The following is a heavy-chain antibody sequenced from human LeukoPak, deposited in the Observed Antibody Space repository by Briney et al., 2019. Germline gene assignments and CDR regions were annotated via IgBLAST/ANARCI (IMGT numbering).Heavy chain of an antibody. CDR2: IYYSGST. V-gene: IGHV4-59*12. J-gene: IGHJ5*02. D-gene: IGHD6-13*01. CDR3: ARDVGSSSWYAKPQNWFDP. CDR1: GRSISSYY. Sequence: SETLSLTCTVSGRSISSYYWSWIRQPPGKGLEWIGYIYYSGSTNYNPSLKSRVTMSVDTSKNQFSLKLSSVTAADTAVYYCARDVGSSSWYAKPQNWFDPWGQGTLVTVSS.